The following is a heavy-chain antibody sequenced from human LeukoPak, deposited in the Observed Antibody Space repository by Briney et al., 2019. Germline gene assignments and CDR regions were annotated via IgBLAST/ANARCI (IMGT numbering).Heavy chain of an antibody. V-gene: IGHV4-59*01. CDR1: GGSISSYY. CDR2: IYYSGST. CDR3: ARTQQYDSSPFDY. D-gene: IGHD3-22*01. J-gene: IGHJ4*02. Sequence: SETLSLTCTVSGGSISSYYWGWIRQPPGKGLEWIGYIYYSGSTNYNPSLKSRVTISVDTSKNQFSLKLSSVTAADTAVYYCARTQQYDSSPFDYWGQGTLVTVSS.